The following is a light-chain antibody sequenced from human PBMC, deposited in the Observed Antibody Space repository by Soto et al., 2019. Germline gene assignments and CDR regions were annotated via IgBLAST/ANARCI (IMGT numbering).Light chain of an antibody. Sequence: EIVLTQSPATLSLSPGERATLSCRASQSVSRYLAWYQQKPGQAPRLLIYHASNRATGIPARFSGSGSGTDFTLPISSLEPEDFAIYYCQHQSNWLWTFGQGTKVEIK. CDR2: HAS. CDR3: QHQSNWLWT. CDR1: QSVSRY. V-gene: IGKV3-11*01. J-gene: IGKJ1*01.